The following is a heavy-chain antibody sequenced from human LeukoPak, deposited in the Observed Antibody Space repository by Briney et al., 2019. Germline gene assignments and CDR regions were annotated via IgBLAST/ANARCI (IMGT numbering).Heavy chain of an antibody. Sequence: GGSLRLSCTASGFTFSNYWMTWVRQAPGKGLEWVAAIKQNGSDTQYVDSVRGRFTISRDNAKNILDLQMDSLTAEDTALYYCAKGIHYFRSYTWGQGTLGT. CDR3: AKGIHYFRSYT. J-gene: IGHJ5*02. CDR1: GFTFSNYW. CDR2: IKQNGSDT. D-gene: IGHD3-10*01. V-gene: IGHV3-7*03.